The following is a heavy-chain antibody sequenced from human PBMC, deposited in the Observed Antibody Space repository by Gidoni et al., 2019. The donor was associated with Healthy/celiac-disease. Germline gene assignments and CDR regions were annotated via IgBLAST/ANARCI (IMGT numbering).Heavy chain of an antibody. CDR1: GFTFSSYS. CDR3: ARDFHWNYGDGMDV. D-gene: IGHD1-7*01. Sequence: EVQLVESGGGLVKPGGSLRLSCAASGFTFSSYSMNWVRQAPGKGLEWVSSISSSSSYIYYADSVKGRFTISRDNAKNSLYLQMNSLRAEDTAVYYCARDFHWNYGDGMDVWGQGTTVTVSS. J-gene: IGHJ6*02. CDR2: ISSSSSYI. V-gene: IGHV3-21*01.